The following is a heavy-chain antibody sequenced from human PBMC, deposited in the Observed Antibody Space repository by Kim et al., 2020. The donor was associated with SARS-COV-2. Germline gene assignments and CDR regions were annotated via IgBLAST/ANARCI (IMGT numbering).Heavy chain of an antibody. J-gene: IGHJ6*02. Sequence: SSYSNPSLKSRVTISVDTSKNQFALKLSSVTAADTAVYYCARDGRSGMDVWGQGTTVTVSS. CDR3: ARDGRSGMDV. CDR2: SS. V-gene: IGHV4-39*06.